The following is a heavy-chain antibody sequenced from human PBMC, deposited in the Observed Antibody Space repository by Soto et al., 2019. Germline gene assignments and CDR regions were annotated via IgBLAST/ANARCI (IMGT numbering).Heavy chain of an antibody. D-gene: IGHD3-3*01. CDR2: IYYSGST. Sequence: SETLCVTCTVSGGSISSYYWSWIRQPPGKGLEWIGYIYYSGSTNYNPSLKSRVTISVDTSKNQFSLKLSSVTAADTAVYYCARQRRYYDFWSGSYYFDYWGQGTLVTVSS. CDR3: ARQRRYYDFWSGSYYFDY. CDR1: GGSISSYY. V-gene: IGHV4-59*08. J-gene: IGHJ4*02.